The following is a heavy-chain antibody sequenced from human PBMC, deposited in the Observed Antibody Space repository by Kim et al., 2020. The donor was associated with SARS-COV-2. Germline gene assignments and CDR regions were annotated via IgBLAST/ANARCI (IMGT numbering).Heavy chain of an antibody. V-gene: IGHV3-30*18. Sequence: GGSLRLSCAASGFTFSSYGMHWVRQAPGKGLEWVAVISYDGSNKYYADSVKGRFTISRDNSKNTLYLQMNSLRAEDTAVYYCAKGDGGLEWELVWRYYLDYWGQGTLVTVSS. D-gene: IGHD1-26*01. J-gene: IGHJ4*02. CDR3: AKGDGGLEWELVWRYYLDY. CDR1: GFTFSSYG. CDR2: ISYDGSNK.